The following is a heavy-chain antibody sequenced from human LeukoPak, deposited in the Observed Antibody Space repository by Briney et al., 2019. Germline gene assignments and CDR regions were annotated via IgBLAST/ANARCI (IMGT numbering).Heavy chain of an antibody. CDR3: ARGGGLVPGTWFDP. CDR2: ISAYNGNT. CDR1: GYTFTNFG. J-gene: IGHJ5*02. Sequence: ASVKVSCTASGYTFTNFGISWVRQAPGQGLEWMGWISAYNGNTNYAQEFQGRVTMTTDASTSTAYLELRSLRSDDTAVYYCARGGGLVPGTWFDPWGQGTLVTVSS. V-gene: IGHV1-18*01. D-gene: IGHD6-19*01.